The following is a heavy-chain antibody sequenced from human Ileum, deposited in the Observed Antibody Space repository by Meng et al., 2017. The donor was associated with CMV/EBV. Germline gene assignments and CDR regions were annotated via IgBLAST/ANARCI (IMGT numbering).Heavy chain of an antibody. CDR2: INHSGST. CDR1: GGSFSGYY. D-gene: IGHD2-15*01. Sequence: QGQLQQWGAGLLKPSETLSLTCAVYGGSFSGYYWSWICQPPGKGLEWIGEINHSGSTNYNPSLKSRVTISVDTSKNQFFLKLSSVTAADTAVYYCARGVAGGPFDYWGQGTLVTVSS. CDR3: ARGVAGGPFDY. J-gene: IGHJ4*02. V-gene: IGHV4-34*01.